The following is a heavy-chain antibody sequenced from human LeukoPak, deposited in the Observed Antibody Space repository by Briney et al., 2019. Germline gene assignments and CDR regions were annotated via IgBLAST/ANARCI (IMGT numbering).Heavy chain of an antibody. Sequence: PGGSLRLSCVASGFTFSSYWMTWVRQAPGKGVEWVAGIWYDGSNIYYADSVKGRFTISRDNSKNTLNLQMNSLRAEDTAVYYCARGDCGGTSCHKYFDYWGQGTLVTVSS. CDR2: IWYDGSNI. CDR3: ARGDCGGTSCHKYFDY. D-gene: IGHD2-2*02. CDR1: GFTFSSYW. J-gene: IGHJ4*02. V-gene: IGHV3-33*08.